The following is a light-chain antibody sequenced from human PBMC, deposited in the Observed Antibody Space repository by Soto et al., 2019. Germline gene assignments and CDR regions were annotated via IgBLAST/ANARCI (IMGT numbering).Light chain of an antibody. CDR1: QSISSW. Sequence: DIQMTQSPSTLSASVGDRVTITCRASQSISSWLAWYQQKPGKAPKVLIYDASSLESGVPSRFSGSGSGTEFTLTLSSLQPDDFASYYCQQYNSYSSFTFGQGTKLEIK. V-gene: IGKV1-5*01. J-gene: IGKJ2*01. CDR2: DAS. CDR3: QQYNSYSSFT.